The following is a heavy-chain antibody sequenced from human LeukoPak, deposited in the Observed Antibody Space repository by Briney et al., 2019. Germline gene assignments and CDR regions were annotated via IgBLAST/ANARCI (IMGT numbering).Heavy chain of an antibody. J-gene: IGHJ6*03. CDR3: ARVAAGAEAHTLHYHYMDV. D-gene: IGHD6-13*01. V-gene: IGHV3-21*01. CDR2: ISSTSMYI. Sequence: GGFLRLSCAASGFTFSIYSMTWVRQASGKGLEWVSSISSTSMYIYYADSMRGRFTISRDNAENSLLLQIDSLVVEDTAVYSCARVAAGAEAHTLHYHYMDVWGKGTTVTVSS. CDR1: GFTFSIYS.